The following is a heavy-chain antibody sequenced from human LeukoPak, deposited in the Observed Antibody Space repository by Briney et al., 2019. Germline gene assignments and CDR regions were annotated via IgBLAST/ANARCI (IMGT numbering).Heavy chain of an antibody. D-gene: IGHD2/OR15-2a*01. CDR1: GFTVSSNY. V-gene: IGHV3-66*02. Sequence: GGSLRLSCAASGFTVSSNYMNWVRQAPGKGLEWVSVLYSAGNTFYADSVKGRFTISRDNSKNTLYPQMNSLRPEDTAVYYCARAREYLAIDYWGQGTLVTVSS. CDR2: LYSAGNT. CDR3: ARAREYLAIDY. J-gene: IGHJ4*02.